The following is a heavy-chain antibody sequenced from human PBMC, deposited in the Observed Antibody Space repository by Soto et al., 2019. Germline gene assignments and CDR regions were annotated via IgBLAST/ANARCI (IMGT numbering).Heavy chain of an antibody. D-gene: IGHD6-25*01. CDR2: ISGSGGTT. CDR1: AFTFSSYA. V-gene: IGHV3-23*01. J-gene: IGHJ4*02. Sequence: EVQLLESGGGLVQPGRSLRLSCAASAFTFSSYAMSWVRQAPGKGLEWVSAISGSGGTTYYAASVKGRFTISRDNSKNTLFLQMNSLRAEDTAVYYCAKFFVETGGSSGWPWTFHYWGQGTLVTVSS. CDR3: AKFFVETGGSSGWPWTFHY.